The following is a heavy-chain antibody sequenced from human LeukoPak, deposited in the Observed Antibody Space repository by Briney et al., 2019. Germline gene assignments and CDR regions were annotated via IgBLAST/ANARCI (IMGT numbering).Heavy chain of an antibody. D-gene: IGHD3-10*01. V-gene: IGHV3-9*01. Sequence: PGGSLRLSCAAPGFTFDDYAMHWVRQAPGKGLEWVSGISWNSGSIGYADSVKGRFTISRDNAKNSLYLQMNSLRAEDTALYYCAKVTGGHYYGSGSIFDYWGQGTLVTVSS. CDR2: ISWNSGSI. CDR3: AKVTGGHYYGSGSIFDY. CDR1: GFTFDDYA. J-gene: IGHJ4*02.